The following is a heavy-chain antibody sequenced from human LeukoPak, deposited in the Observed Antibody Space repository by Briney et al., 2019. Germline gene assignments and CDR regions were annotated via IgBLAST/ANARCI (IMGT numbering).Heavy chain of an antibody. D-gene: IGHD5-18*01. V-gene: IGHV4-59*01. CDR3: AREIGYSYGSTDAFDI. CDR2: SYYSGST. CDR1: GGSISSYY. Sequence: SETLSLTCTVSGGSISSYYWSWIRQPPGKGLEWMGYSYYSGSTNYNPSLKSRVTISVDTSKNQFSLKLSSVTAADTAVYYCAREIGYSYGSTDAFDIWGQGTMVTVSS. J-gene: IGHJ3*02.